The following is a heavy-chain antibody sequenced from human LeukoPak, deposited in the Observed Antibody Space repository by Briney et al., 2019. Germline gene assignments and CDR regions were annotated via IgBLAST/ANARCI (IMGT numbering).Heavy chain of an antibody. CDR1: GFTFSSYA. J-gene: IGHJ4*02. Sequence: GGSLRLSCAASGFTFSSYAMHWVRQAPGKGLEWVAVISYDGSNKYYADSVKGRFTISRDNAKNSLYLQMNSLRAEDTAVYYCARVRAPTSYDFDYWGQGTLVTVSS. CDR2: ISYDGSNK. V-gene: IGHV3-30*04. CDR3: ARVRAPTSYDFDY. D-gene: IGHD3-16*01.